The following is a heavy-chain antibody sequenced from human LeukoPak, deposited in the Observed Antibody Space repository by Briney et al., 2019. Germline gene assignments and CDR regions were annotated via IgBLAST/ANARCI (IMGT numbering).Heavy chain of an antibody. CDR3: ARWDFDY. J-gene: IGHJ4*02. CDR1: GFTFSSYG. Sequence: PGGSLRLSCAASGFTFSSYGMHCVRQAPGKGLEWVAIIWYDESIEYYGDSVKGRFTISRDNSKNTLHLQMNSLTAEDTAVYYCARWDFDYWGQGTLVTVSS. V-gene: IGHV3-33*01. CDR2: IWYDESIE.